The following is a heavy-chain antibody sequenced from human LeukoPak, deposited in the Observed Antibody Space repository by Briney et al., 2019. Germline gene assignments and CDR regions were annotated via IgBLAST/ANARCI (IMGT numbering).Heavy chain of an antibody. Sequence: GGSLRLSCAASGFSLSRNAMTWVRQAPGMGLEWVSSVIDSGKDRYYAGSVKGRFTISRDNSKDTLYLQMNSLRVEDTAVYYCAKGVVDRGADCWGQGALVTVSS. CDR1: GFSLSRNA. D-gene: IGHD2-15*01. V-gene: IGHV3-23*01. CDR3: AKGVVDRGADC. CDR2: VIDSGKDR. J-gene: IGHJ4*02.